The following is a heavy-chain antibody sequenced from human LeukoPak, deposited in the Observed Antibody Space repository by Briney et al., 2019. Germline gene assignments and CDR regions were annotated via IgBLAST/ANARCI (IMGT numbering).Heavy chain of an antibody. CDR3: ATGLSGRHCSSTSCSRGPFDY. Sequence: ASVKVSCKVSGYTLTELSMHWVRQAPGKGLEWMGGFDPEDGETIYAQKFQGRVTMTEDTSTDTAYMELSSLRSEDTAVYYCATGLSGRHCSSTSCSRGPFDYWGQGTLVTVSS. V-gene: IGHV1-24*01. D-gene: IGHD2-2*01. J-gene: IGHJ4*02. CDR1: GYTLTELS. CDR2: FDPEDGET.